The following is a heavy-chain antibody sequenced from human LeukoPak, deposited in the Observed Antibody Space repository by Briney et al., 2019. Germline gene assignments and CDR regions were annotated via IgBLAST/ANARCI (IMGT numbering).Heavy chain of an antibody. CDR2: IAHDGSIK. CDR3: AKDLGDARSWYLDY. Sequence: PGGSLRLSCAASGFAFGSYAMHWVRQTPGKGLEWVAVIAHDGSIKYYGESVKGRFTISRDSSKNTLYLQMNSLRNEDTAVYYCAKDLGDARSWYLDYWGQGTLVTVSS. D-gene: IGHD3-16*01. J-gene: IGHJ4*02. V-gene: IGHV3-30*18. CDR1: GFAFGSYA.